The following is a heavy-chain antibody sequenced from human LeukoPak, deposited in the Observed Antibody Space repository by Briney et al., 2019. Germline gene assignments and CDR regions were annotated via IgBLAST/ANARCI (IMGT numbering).Heavy chain of an antibody. CDR3: ARKARRMGGHIVVVTAIRNWFDP. D-gene: IGHD2-21*02. CDR1: GGSFSGYY. Sequence: SETLSLTCAVYGGSFSGYYWSWIRQPPGKGLEWIGEINHSGSTNYNPSLKSRVTISVDTSKNQFSLKLSSVTAADTAVYYCARKARRMGGHIVVVTAIRNWFDPWGQGTLVTVSS. CDR2: INHSGST. V-gene: IGHV4-34*01. J-gene: IGHJ5*02.